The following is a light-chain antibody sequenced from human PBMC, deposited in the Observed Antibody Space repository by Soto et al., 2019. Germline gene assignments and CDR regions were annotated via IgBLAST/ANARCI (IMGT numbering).Light chain of an antibody. CDR1: QSVSGW. CDR2: KTS. J-gene: IGKJ2*01. Sequence: DIQMTQSPSTLSASVGDRVTITCRASQSVSGWLAWYQQKPGKAPKLLISKTSILESGVPSRFRGSESGTQFTLTISSLQPDDSATYYCQQYHSLSSFGQGTKLEIK. V-gene: IGKV1-5*03. CDR3: QQYHSLSS.